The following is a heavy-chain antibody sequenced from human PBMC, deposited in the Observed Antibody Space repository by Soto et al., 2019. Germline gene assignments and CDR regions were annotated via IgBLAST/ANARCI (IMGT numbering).Heavy chain of an antibody. J-gene: IGHJ5*02. D-gene: IGHD3-22*01. CDR3: ARVYDSSGCMKYNWFDP. Sequence: GASVKVSCKASGGTFSSYAISWVRQPPGQGLAWMGGIIPIFGTANYAQKFQGRVTITADKSTSTAYMELSSLRSEDTAVYYCARVYDSSGCMKYNWFDPRGQGTLVTVCS. CDR1: GGTFSSYA. V-gene: IGHV1-69*06. CDR2: IIPIFGTA.